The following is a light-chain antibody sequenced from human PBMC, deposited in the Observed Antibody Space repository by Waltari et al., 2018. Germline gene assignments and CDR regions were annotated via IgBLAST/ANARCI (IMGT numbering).Light chain of an antibody. Sequence: DIVMTQSPDSLAVPLGERATITCKSSQRVLYSSNNKNYLAWYQQKPGQPPKLLIYWASIRESGVPDRFSGSGSGTDFTLTISSLQAEDVAVYYCQQYYSTPLTFGQGTKLEIK. J-gene: IGKJ2*01. CDR3: QQYYSTPLT. CDR2: WAS. CDR1: QRVLYSSNNKNY. V-gene: IGKV4-1*01.